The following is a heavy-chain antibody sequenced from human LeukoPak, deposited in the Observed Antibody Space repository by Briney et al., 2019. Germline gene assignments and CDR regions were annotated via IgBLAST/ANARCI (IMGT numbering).Heavy chain of an antibody. CDR1: GYTFTSYG. Sequence: SVKVSCKASGYTFTSYGISWVRQAPGQGLEWMGWISAYNGNTNYAQKLQGRVTMTTETSTSTAYMELRSLRSDDTAVYYCARHSSGWYDYYYYGMDVWGQGTTVTVSS. V-gene: IGHV1-18*01. CDR2: ISAYNGNT. D-gene: IGHD6-19*01. CDR3: ARHSSGWYDYYYYGMDV. J-gene: IGHJ6*02.